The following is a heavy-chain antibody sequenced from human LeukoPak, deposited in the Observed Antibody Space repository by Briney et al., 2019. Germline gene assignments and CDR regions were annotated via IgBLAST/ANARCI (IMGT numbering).Heavy chain of an antibody. V-gene: IGHV3-30*18. CDR1: GFTFSSYG. CDR2: ISYDGNNK. Sequence: PGRSLRLSCAASGFTFSSYGMHWVRQAPGKGLEWVAVISYDGNNKYYADSAKGRFTISRDNSKNTLYLQMNSLRAEDTAVYYCAKDRGGWGQGTLVTVSS. D-gene: IGHD3-16*01. CDR3: AKDRGG. J-gene: IGHJ4*02.